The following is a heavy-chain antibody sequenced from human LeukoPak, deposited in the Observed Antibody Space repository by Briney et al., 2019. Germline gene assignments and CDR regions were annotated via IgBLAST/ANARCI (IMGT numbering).Heavy chain of an antibody. CDR1: GFTVSSSY. Sequence: GGSLRLSCAASGFTVSSSYMYWVRQAPGKGLEWVSAISGSGGSTYYADSVKGRFTISRDNSKNTLYLQMNSLRAEDTAVYYCARHKAVAGIFQHWGQGTLVTVSS. J-gene: IGHJ1*01. CDR2: ISGSGGST. D-gene: IGHD6-19*01. CDR3: ARHKAVAGIFQH. V-gene: IGHV3-23*01.